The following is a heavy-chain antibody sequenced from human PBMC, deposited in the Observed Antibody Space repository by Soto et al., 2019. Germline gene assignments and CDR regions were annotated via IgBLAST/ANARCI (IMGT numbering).Heavy chain of an antibody. CDR2: INAGNGNT. V-gene: IGHV1-3*01. CDR1: GYTFTSYA. Sequence: QVQLVQSGAEVKKPGASVKVSCKASGYTFTSYAMHWVRQAPGQRLEWMGWINAGNGNTKYSQKFQGRVTITRDTCASTAYRELSSLRSEDTAVYYWARDLGVGAASDYWGQGTLVTVSS. D-gene: IGHD1-26*01. J-gene: IGHJ4*02. CDR3: ARDLGVGAASDY.